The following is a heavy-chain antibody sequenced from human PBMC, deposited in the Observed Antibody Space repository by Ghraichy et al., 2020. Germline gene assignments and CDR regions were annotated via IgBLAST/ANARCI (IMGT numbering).Heavy chain of an antibody. CDR1: GYSISSGYY. V-gene: IGHV4-38-2*01. CDR2: IYHSGST. J-gene: IGHJ6*04. Sequence: SETLSLTCAVSGYSISSGYYWGWIRQPPGEGLEWIGSIYHSGSTYYNPSLKSRVTISVDTSKNQFSLKLSSVTAADTAVYYCARGVQLWLAVWGKGTTVTVSS. CDR3: ARGVQLWLAV. D-gene: IGHD5-18*01.